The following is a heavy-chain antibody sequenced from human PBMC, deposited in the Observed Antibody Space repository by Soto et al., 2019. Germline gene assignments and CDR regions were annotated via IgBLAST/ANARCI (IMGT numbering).Heavy chain of an antibody. CDR3: ARANGYSSSARGFDP. CDR2: IYYSGST. J-gene: IGHJ5*02. Sequence: SETLSLTCTVSGGSISSYYWSWIRQPPGKGLEWIGYIYYSGSTNYNPSLKSRVTISVDTSKNQFSLKLSSVTAADTAVYYCARANGYSSSARGFDPWGQGTLVTVSS. CDR1: GGSISSYY. D-gene: IGHD6-6*01. V-gene: IGHV4-59*01.